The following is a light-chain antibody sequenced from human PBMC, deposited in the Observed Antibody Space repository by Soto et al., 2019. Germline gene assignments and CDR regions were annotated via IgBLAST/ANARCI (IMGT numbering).Light chain of an antibody. J-gene: IGLJ1*01. V-gene: IGLV2-14*01. CDR3: SSYTSSSTL. CDR2: AVT. Sequence: SALTQPASVSGSPGQSITISCTGTSSDVGGHNYVSWYQQHPGKAPKLMIYAVTDRPSGVSSRFSGSKSGNTASLTISGLQAEDEADYYCSSYTSSSTLFGTGTKVTVL. CDR1: SSDVGGHNY.